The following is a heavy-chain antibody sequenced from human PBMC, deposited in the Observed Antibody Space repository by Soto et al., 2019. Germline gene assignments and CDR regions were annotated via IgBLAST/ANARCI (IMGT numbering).Heavy chain of an antibody. CDR1: GYSFTSYW. V-gene: IGHV5-51*01. CDR3: ARPPASPYYYGMDV. CDR2: IYPGDSDT. Sequence: GLSLKISCKGSGYSFTSYWTGWVRHMPLKGLEWMVIIYPGDSDTRYSPSFQGQVTISADKSISTAYLQWSSLKASDTAMYYCARPPASPYYYGMDVWGQGTTVTVSS. J-gene: IGHJ6*02.